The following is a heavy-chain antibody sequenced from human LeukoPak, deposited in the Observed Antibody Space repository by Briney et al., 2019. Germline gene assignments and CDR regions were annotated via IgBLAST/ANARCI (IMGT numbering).Heavy chain of an antibody. CDR2: ISYDGSNK. Sequence: QPGGSLRLSCAASGFAFGSHWMHWVRQAPGKGLEWVAVISYDGSNKYYADSVKGRFTISRDNSKNALYLQMNSLRAEDTAVYYCARARVDIAMSTWLNWYYDLWGRGTLVTVSS. CDR1: GFAFGSHW. J-gene: IGHJ2*01. CDR3: ARARVDIAMSTWLNWYYDL. D-gene: IGHD5-18*01. V-gene: IGHV3-30-3*01.